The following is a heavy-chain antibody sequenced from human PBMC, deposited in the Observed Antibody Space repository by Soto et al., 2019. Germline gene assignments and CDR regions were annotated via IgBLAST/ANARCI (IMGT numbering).Heavy chain of an antibody. V-gene: IGHV1-69*13. Sequence: GASVKVSCKASGGTFSSYAISWVRQAPGQGLEWMGGIIPIFGTANYAQKFQGRVTITADESTSTAYMELSSLRSEDTAVYYCAADLRTMIVVVITPSYYYYGMDVWGQGTTVTVSS. CDR1: GGTFSSYA. D-gene: IGHD3-22*01. CDR2: IIPIFGTA. CDR3: AADLRTMIVVVITPSYYYYGMDV. J-gene: IGHJ6*02.